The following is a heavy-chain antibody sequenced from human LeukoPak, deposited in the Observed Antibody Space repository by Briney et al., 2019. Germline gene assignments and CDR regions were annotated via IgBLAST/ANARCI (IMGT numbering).Heavy chain of an antibody. CDR2: INHSGST. Sequence: SETLSLTCAVYGGSFSGYYWSWLRQPPGKGLEWIGEINHSGSTNYNPSLKSRVTISVDTSKNQFSLKLSSVTAADTAVYYCARGPAGRPTYYFDYWGQGTLVTVSS. CDR1: GGSFSGYY. J-gene: IGHJ4*02. V-gene: IGHV4-34*01. CDR3: ARGPAGRPTYYFDY. D-gene: IGHD3-10*01.